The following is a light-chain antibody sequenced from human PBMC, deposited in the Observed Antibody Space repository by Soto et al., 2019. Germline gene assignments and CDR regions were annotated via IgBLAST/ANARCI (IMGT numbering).Light chain of an antibody. Sequence: DIHMTQSPSSLSASVGDRVTITCRASQAISNFLAWYQHEPGKPPKLLIFAASTLQSGVSSRFSGSGYGTDFALPISSLQPEDVGTYYCQRYNRDPYTFGPGTKVDV. CDR1: QAISNF. CDR2: AAS. CDR3: QRYNRDPYT. J-gene: IGKJ3*01. V-gene: IGKV1-27*01.